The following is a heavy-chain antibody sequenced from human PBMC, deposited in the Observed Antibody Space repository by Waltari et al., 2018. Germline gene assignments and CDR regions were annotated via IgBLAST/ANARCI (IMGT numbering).Heavy chain of an antibody. CDR3: AKDWYSGSYYDPSCFDY. V-gene: IGHV3-23*01. D-gene: IGHD1-26*01. CDR1: GFTFSSYA. Sequence: EVQLLESGGGLVQPGGSLRLSCAASGFTFSSYAMSWVRQATGPGLEWVSAISCSCGSTYYAYSGKGRLTISRDNSKNTLYLRMNSLGAEDTAVYYCAKDWYSGSYYDPSCFDYWGQGTLVTVSS. CDR2: ISCSCGST. J-gene: IGHJ4*02.